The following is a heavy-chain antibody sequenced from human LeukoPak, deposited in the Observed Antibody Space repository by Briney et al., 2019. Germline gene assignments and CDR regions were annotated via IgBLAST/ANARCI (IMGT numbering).Heavy chain of an antibody. CDR2: IYISGST. CDR1: GASINSHY. V-gene: IGHV4-4*07. Sequence: SETLSLTCTVSGASINSHYWSWIRQPAGKGLEWIGRIYISGSTNYNSSLQSRVTMSVDTSKNQFSLKLSSVTAADTAVYYCARALNLLPGTYYFDYWGQGTLVTVSS. CDR3: ARALNLLPGTYYFDY. J-gene: IGHJ4*02. D-gene: IGHD2-15*01.